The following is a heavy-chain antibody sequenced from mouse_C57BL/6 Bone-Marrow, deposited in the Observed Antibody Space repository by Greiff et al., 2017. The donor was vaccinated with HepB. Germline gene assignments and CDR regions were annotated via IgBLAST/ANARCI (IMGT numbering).Heavy chain of an antibody. CDR2: SRNKANDYTT. Sequence: EVMLVESGGGLVQSGRSLRLSCATSGFTFSDFYMEWVRQAPGKGLEWIAASRNKANDYTTEYSASVKGRFIVSRDTSQSILYLQMNALRAEDTAVYYCASDAGGAWFAYWGQGTLVTVSA. CDR3: ASDAGGAWFAY. J-gene: IGHJ3*01. D-gene: IGHD1-1*02. V-gene: IGHV7-1*01. CDR1: GFTFSDFY.